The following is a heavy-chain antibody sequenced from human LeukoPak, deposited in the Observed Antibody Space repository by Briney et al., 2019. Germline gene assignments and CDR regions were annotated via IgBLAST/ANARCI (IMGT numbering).Heavy chain of an antibody. V-gene: IGHV3-7*03. CDR2: INHNGNVN. J-gene: IGHJ4*02. CDR1: GFTFSSYW. D-gene: IGHD4-17*01. Sequence: GGSLRLSCAASGFTFSSYWMNWARQAPGKGLEWVASINHNGNVNYYVDSVKGRFTISRDNAKNSLYLQMNSLRAEDTAVYFCARAGPTVTTAYWGQGTLVTVSS. CDR3: ARAGPTVTTAY.